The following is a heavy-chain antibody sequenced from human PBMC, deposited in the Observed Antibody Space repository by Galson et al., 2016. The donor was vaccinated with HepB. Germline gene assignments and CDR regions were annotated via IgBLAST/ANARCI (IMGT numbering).Heavy chain of an antibody. V-gene: IGHV6-1*01. Sequence: CAISGDSVSNDNVAWNWIRQSPSRGLEWLGRTFYRSSWSHHYAFSVASRITINPDTSKNHFSLQLNSVTPEDTAVYYWARVKMLGRGFDLWGKGTQVSVSRRILILTNTSKNHATVQLISGPPGGTASYCCASVPMRGRGFDLWGPGTTVTVSS. CDR2: TFYRSSWSH. D-gene: IGHD1-14*01. J-gene: IGHJ6*01. CDR1: GDSVSNDNVA. CDR3: ARVKMLGRGFDLWGKGTQVSVSRRILILTNTSKNHATVQLISGPPGGTASYCCASVPMRGRGFDL.